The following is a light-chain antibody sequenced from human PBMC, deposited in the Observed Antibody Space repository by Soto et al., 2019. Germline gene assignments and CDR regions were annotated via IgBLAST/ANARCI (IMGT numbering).Light chain of an antibody. CDR1: QGISSF. CDR2: VAS. Sequence: DIQLTQSPSFLSASVGDRVTITCRASQGISSFLAWYQQKPGKATKLLIYVASTLQSGVPSRFSGSGSGTEFTLTISSLQPEDFATYYCQQFNSYPLTFGGGTKVEIK. V-gene: IGKV1-9*01. CDR3: QQFNSYPLT. J-gene: IGKJ4*01.